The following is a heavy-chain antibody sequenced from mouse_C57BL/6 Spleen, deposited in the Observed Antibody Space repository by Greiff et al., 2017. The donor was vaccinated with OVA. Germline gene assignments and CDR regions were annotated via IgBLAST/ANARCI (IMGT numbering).Heavy chain of an antibody. Sequence: QVQLQQPGAELVMPGASVKLSCKASGYTFTSYWMHWVKQRPGQGLEWIGEIDPSDSYTNYNQKFKGKSTLTVDKSSSTAYMQLSSLTSEDSAVYYGARSGYYGEFDDWGQGTTLTVSS. CDR1: GYTFTSYW. CDR2: IDPSDSYT. V-gene: IGHV1-69*01. CDR3: ARSGYYGEFDD. D-gene: IGHD1-1*01. J-gene: IGHJ2*01.